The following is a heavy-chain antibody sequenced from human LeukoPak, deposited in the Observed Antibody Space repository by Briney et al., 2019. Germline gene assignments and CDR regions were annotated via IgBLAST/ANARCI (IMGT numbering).Heavy chain of an antibody. V-gene: IGHV3-66*01. Sequence: PGGSLRLSCAASEFSVGSNYMTWVRQAPGKGLEWVSLIYSGGSTYYADSVKGRFTISRDNSKNTLYLQMNSLRAEDTAVYYCARARYSYSYYFDFWGQGTLVTVSS. J-gene: IGHJ4*02. CDR1: EFSVGSNY. D-gene: IGHD5-18*01. CDR2: IYSGGST. CDR3: ARARYSYSYYFDF.